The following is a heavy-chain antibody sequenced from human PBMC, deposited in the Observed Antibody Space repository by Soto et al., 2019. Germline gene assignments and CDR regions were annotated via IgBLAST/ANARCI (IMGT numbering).Heavy chain of an antibody. CDR3: ARGHIVVVPTVGWFDP. D-gene: IGHD2-2*01. Sequence: SETLSLTCTVSGYFISSGYYWGWIRQPPRKGLEWIGSMFHSGSTHYNPSLKSRVTMSVDTSKNQFSLRLSSVTASDTAVYYCARGHIVVVPTVGWFDPWGQGTLVTVSS. J-gene: IGHJ5*02. CDR2: MFHSGST. CDR1: GYFISSGYY. V-gene: IGHV4-38-2*02.